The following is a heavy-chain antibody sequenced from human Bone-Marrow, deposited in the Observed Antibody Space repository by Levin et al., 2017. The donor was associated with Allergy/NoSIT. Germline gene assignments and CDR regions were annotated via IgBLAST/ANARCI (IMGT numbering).Heavy chain of an antibody. CDR2: IDYTGNT. J-gene: IGHJ6*03. D-gene: IGHD3-10*01. CDR1: GGSISDTGYY. V-gene: IGHV4-31*03. CDR3: ARIGKGSYYYYYMDV. Sequence: SSETLSLTCTVSGGSISDTGYYWTWIRQHPEKGLEWIGYIDYTGNTNYNPSLKGRISMLVDSSKSQFSLNLSSVTAADTAVYFCARIGKGSYYYYYMDVWGKGTTVTVSS.